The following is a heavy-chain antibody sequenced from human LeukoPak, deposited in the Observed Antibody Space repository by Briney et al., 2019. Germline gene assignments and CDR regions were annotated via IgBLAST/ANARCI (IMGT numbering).Heavy chain of an antibody. CDR1: VFTFSSYD. J-gene: IGHJ5*02. Sequence: TGGSLRLSCAASVFTFSSYDMSWLRQAPGKGLECVSAISGSGWSTYYADSVKGRFTISRDNSKNTLYLQMNSLRAEDTAVYYCAKDYRVRWLPHLWGQGTLVTVSS. CDR2: ISGSGWST. CDR3: AKDYRVRWLPHL. V-gene: IGHV3-23*01. D-gene: IGHD5-12*01.